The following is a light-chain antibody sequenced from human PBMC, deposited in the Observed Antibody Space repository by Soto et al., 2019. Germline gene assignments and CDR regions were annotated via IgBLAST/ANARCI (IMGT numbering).Light chain of an antibody. CDR3: TSSTSESLYV. Sequence: QSVLTQPASVSGSPGQSITISCTGTSSDVGGNKYVSWYQQYPGKVPKLLINKVSNRPSGVSNRFSGSKSGNTASLAISGLLDEDEADYFCTSSTSESLYVFGTGTKVTV. CDR2: KVS. V-gene: IGLV2-14*01. CDR1: SSDVGGNKY. J-gene: IGLJ1*01.